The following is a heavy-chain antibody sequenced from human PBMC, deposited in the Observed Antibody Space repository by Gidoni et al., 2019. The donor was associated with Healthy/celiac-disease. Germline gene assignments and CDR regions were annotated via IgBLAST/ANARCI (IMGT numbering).Heavy chain of an antibody. D-gene: IGHD2-2*01. CDR3: TTTYCSSTSCYAGRGYYYYYMDV. CDR1: GFTFSNAW. J-gene: IGHJ6*03. CDR2: IKRKTNGGKT. Sequence: EVQLVESGGGLVKPGGSLRLSCAASGFTFSNAWMRWVRQAPGKGLEWGGRIKRKTNGGKTEYAAPVEGRFTISRGDSKNTRYLQMNSLKTEDTAGYYCTTTYCSSTSCYAGRGYYYYYMDVWGKGTTVTVSS. V-gene: IGHV3-15*01.